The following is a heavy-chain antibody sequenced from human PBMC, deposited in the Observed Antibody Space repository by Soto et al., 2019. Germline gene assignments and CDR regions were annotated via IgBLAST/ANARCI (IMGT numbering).Heavy chain of an antibody. V-gene: IGHV4-39*01. D-gene: IGHD1-26*01. CDR2: IYYSGST. J-gene: IGHJ4*02. CDR1: GGSISTSYY. CDR3: ARHSEWKLQYYFDY. Sequence: SETLSLTCTVSGGSISTSYYWGWIRQPPGKGLEWIGSIYYSGSTYYNPSLKSRVTISVDTSKNQFSLKLSSVTAADTAVYYCARHSEWKLQYYFDYWGQGTLVTVSS.